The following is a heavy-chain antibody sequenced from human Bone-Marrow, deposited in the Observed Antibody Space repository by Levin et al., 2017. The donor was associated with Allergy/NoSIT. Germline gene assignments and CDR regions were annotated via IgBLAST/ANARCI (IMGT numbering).Heavy chain of an antibody. J-gene: IGHJ4*02. V-gene: IGHV3-66*01. D-gene: IGHD3-16*01. CDR1: GFTVRNNY. CDR3: AGGPSRGY. CDR2: IYSVGST. Sequence: GGSLRLSCVVSGFTVRNNYMSWVRQAPGKGLEWVSLIYSVGSTNYADSVKGRFTISRDNFKNTLYLQMNSLRAEDTAAYYCAGGPSRGYWGQGTLVTVSS.